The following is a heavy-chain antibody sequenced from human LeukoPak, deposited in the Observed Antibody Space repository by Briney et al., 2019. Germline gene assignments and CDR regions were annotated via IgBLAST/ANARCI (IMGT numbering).Heavy chain of an antibody. CDR3: ARLGAGPTYYDFWSGYSSFYFDY. Sequence: IPSETLSLTCTVSGGSTSSSNYYWGWIRQPPGKGLAWIGGIHYSGNTYYNPSLKSRVTISIDTSKNQFSLKLSSVTAADTAVYYCARLGAGPTYYDFWSGYSSFYFDYWGQGTLVTVSS. CDR2: IHYSGNT. D-gene: IGHD3-3*01. CDR1: GGSTSSSNYY. J-gene: IGHJ4*02. V-gene: IGHV4-39*01.